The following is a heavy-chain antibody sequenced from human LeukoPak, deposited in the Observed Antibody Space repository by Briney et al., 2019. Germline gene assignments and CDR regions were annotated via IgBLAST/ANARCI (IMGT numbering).Heavy chain of an antibody. V-gene: IGHV4-31*03. CDR1: AGDIRGGSDY. Sequence: RSLTPTVSAGDIRGGSDYCSGSRQHQKKNLEWIGYIYYSGSTYYNPSLKSRVTISVDTSKNQFSLKLSSVTAADTAVYYCAREEVRGAADYWGQGTLVTVSS. CDR3: AREEVRGAADY. D-gene: IGHD3-10*01. J-gene: IGHJ4*02. CDR2: IYYSGST.